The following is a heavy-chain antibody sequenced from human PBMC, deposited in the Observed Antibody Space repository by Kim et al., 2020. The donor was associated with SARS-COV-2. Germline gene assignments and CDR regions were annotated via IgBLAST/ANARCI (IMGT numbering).Heavy chain of an antibody. Sequence: AESAKGRFTQSRDHAKNSLYLQMNSLRAEDTAVYYCASSYSRGWSYFDYWGQGTLVTVSS. V-gene: IGHV3-21*01. J-gene: IGHJ4*02. D-gene: IGHD6-19*01. CDR3: ASSYSRGWSYFDY.